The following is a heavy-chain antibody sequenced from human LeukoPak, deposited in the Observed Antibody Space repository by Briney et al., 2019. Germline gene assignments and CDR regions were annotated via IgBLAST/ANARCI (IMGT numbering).Heavy chain of an antibody. D-gene: IGHD3-10*01. J-gene: IGHJ4*02. CDR2: IYSGGST. CDR1: GFTVSSNY. CDR3: ATGHSTAGSLCDY. Sequence: GRPLRLSCAASGFTVSSNYMSWVRQAPGKGLEWVSVIYSGGSTYYADSVKGRFTISRDNSKNTLYLQMDSLKNEDTAVYYCATGHSTAGSLCDYWGQGTLVTVSS. V-gene: IGHV3-53*01.